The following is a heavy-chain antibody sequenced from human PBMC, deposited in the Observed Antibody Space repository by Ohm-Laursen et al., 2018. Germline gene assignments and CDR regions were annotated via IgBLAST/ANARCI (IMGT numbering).Heavy chain of an antibody. Sequence: TLSLTCAVYGGSFSGYCWSWIRQPPGKGLEWIGEINHSRSTNYNPSLKSRVTISVDTSKNHFSLRLSSVTAADTALYYCARGLWWFDPWGQGTLVTVSS. V-gene: IGHV4-34*01. CDR3: ARGLWWFDP. CDR1: GGSFSGYC. CDR2: INHSRST. J-gene: IGHJ5*02.